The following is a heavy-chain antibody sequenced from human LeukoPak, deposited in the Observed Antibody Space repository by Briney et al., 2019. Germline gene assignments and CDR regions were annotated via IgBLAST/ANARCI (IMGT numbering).Heavy chain of an antibody. D-gene: IGHD4-17*01. CDR2: INPNSGGT. V-gene: IGHV1-2*02. J-gene: IGHJ4*02. CDR1: GYTFTGYY. CDR3: AREFDYGDYLFNY. Sequence: VSVKVSCKASGYTFTGYYMHWVRQAPGQGLEWMGWINPNSGGTNYAQKFQGRVTMTRDTSISTAYMELSRLRSDDTAVYYCAREFDYGDYLFNYWGQGTLVTVSS.